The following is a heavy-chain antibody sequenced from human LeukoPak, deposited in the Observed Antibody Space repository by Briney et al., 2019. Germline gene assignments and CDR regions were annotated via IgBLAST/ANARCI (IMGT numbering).Heavy chain of an antibody. CDR1: GGSISSYY. CDR3: ARDYTIFGVLTMRHAFDI. V-gene: IGHV4-59*12. Sequence: KPSETLSLTCTVSGGSISSYYWSWIRQPPGKGLEWIGYIYYSGSTNYNPSLKSRVTISVDTSKNQFSLKLSSVTAADTAVYYCARDYTIFGVLTMRHAFDIWGQGTMVTVSS. J-gene: IGHJ3*02. D-gene: IGHD3-3*01. CDR2: IYYSGST.